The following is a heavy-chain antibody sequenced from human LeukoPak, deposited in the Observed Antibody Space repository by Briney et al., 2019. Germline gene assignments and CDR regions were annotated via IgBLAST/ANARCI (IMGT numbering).Heavy chain of an antibody. Sequence: GGSLRLSCAASGFTFRNFGMHWVRQAPGKGLEWVAFISYDESSKKYAESVKGRFAISRDNSRNTLYLQMNSLGAEDTAVYYCAKDPSTIYSSGLDDCGQATQVTLAA. CDR2: ISYDESSK. CDR1: GFTFRNFG. D-gene: IGHD6-19*01. V-gene: IGHV3-30*02. J-gene: IGHJ4*02. CDR3: AKDPSTIYSSGLDD.